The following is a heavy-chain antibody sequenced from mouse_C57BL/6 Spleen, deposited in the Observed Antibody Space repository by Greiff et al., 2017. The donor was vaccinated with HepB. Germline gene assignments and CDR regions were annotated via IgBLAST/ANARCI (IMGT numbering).Heavy chain of an antibody. CDR3: AKSHYDYDGWYFDV. CDR1: GFSLTSYG. CDR2: IWRGGST. D-gene: IGHD2-4*01. V-gene: IGHV2-5*01. J-gene: IGHJ1*03. Sequence: VQLQQSGPGLVQPSQSLSITCTVSGFSLTSYGVHWVRQSPGKGLEWLGVIWRGGSTDYNAAFMSRLSITKDNSKSQVFFKMNSLQADDTAIYYCAKSHYDYDGWYFDVWGTGTTGTVSS.